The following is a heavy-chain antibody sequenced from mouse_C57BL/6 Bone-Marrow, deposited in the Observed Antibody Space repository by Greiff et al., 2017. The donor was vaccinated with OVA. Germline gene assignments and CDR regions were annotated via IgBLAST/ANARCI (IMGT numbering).Heavy chain of an antibody. CDR2: INPGRGGT. CDR3: ARCGDDGHYYAMDY. Sequence: QVQLQQSGAELVRPGTSVKVSCKASGYAFTNYLIEWVKQRPGQGLEWIGVINPGRGGTNYTEKFKGKATLTADKSSSTAYMQLSSLTSEDSAVYFCARCGDDGHYYAMDYWGQGASVTVS. D-gene: IGHD2-2*01. V-gene: IGHV1-54*01. J-gene: IGHJ4*01. CDR1: GYAFTNYL.